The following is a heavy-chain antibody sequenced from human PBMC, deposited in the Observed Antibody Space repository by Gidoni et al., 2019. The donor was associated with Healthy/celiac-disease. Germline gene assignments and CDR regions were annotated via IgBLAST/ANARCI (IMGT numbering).Heavy chain of an antibody. CDR3: TDDSSGYYYRSDAFDI. J-gene: IGHJ3*02. D-gene: IGHD3-22*01. Sequence: EVQLVESGGGLVKPGGSLRLSCAASGFTFRNAWLSWVRQAPGKGLEWIGRIKSKTDGGTTDYAAPVKGRFTISRDDSKNTLYLQMNSLKTEDTAVYYCTDDSSGYYYRSDAFDIWGQGTMVTVSS. CDR1: GFTFRNAW. CDR2: IKSKTDGGTT. V-gene: IGHV3-15*01.